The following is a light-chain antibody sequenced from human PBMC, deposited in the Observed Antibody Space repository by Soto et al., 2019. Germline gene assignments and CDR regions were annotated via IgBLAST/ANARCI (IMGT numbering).Light chain of an antibody. CDR2: EVS. V-gene: IGLV2-8*01. CDR3: SSYAGSTLGV. J-gene: IGLJ3*02. CDR1: SSDVGNYKY. Sequence: QSALTQSPSASGSPGQSVTISCTGTSSDVGNYKYVSWYQQHPGKAPKLMIYEVSKRPSGVPDRFSGSKSGNTASLTVSGLQLEDEADYYCSSYAGSTLGVFGGGTKLTVL.